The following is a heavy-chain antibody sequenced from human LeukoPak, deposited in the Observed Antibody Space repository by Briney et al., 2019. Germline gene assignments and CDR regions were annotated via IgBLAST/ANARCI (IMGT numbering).Heavy chain of an antibody. V-gene: IGHV5-51*01. CDR2: IYPGDSDA. Sequence: GESLKISCKGSGYSFTSYWIGWVRQMPGKGLKWMGIIYPGDSDARYSPSFQGQVTISADKSISTAYLQWSSLKASDTAMYYCARPRSSGNDAFDIWGQGTMVTVSS. J-gene: IGHJ3*02. CDR1: GYSFTSYW. CDR3: ARPRSSGNDAFDI. D-gene: IGHD3-10*01.